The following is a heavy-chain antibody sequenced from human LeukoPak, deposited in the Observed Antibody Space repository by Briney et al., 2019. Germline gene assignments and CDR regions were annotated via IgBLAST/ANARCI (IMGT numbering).Heavy chain of an antibody. D-gene: IGHD5-24*01. CDR3: AREMATIQSYYFDY. J-gene: IGHJ4*02. CDR2: IYSGGST. CDR1: GFTFSNYA. Sequence: PGGSLRLSCAASGFTFSNYAMSWVRQAPGKGLEWVSVIYSGGSTYYADSVKGRFTISRDNSKNTLYLQMNSLRAEDTAVYYCAREMATIQSYYFDYWGQGTLVTVSS. V-gene: IGHV3-53*01.